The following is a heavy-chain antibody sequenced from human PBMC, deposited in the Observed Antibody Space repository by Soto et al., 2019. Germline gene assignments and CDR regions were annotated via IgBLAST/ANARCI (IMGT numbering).Heavy chain of an antibody. CDR1: GFTFSSYA. CDR2: IGGRDGST. Sequence: DVQLLESGGALVQPGGSLRLSCAASGFTFSSYAMAWVRQAPGKGLEWVSKIGGRDGSTDYADAVKGRFTISRDNSKSTLHLQMSSLRGEDMAVYYCAREDSGWYGEFFQYWGQGTLVTVSS. V-gene: IGHV3-23*01. D-gene: IGHD6-19*01. J-gene: IGHJ1*01. CDR3: AREDSGWYGEFFQY.